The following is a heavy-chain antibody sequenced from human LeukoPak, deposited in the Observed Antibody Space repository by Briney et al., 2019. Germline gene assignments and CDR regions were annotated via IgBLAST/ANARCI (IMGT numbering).Heavy chain of an antibody. D-gene: IGHD1-7*01. Sequence: GGSLRLSCAAFGFTFSSYSMNWVRQAPGKGLEWVSSISSSSSYIYYADSVKGRFTISRDNAKNSLYLQMNSLRAEDTAVYYCARYPANWNYGTYYFDYWGQGTLVTVSS. J-gene: IGHJ4*02. CDR1: GFTFSSYS. V-gene: IGHV3-21*01. CDR3: ARYPANWNYGTYYFDY. CDR2: ISSSSSYI.